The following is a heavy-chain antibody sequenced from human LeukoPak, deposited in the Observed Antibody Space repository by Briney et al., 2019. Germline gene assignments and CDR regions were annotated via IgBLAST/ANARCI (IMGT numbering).Heavy chain of an antibody. CDR2: ISYDGSNK. CDR1: GFTFSSYA. J-gene: IGHJ4*02. V-gene: IGHV3-30*04. D-gene: IGHD4-23*01. CDR3: ARYGGHFYFDY. Sequence: PGGSLRLSCAASGFTFSSYAMHWVRQAPGKGLEWVAVISYDGSNKYYADSVKGRFTISRDNAKNSLYLQMNSLRAEDTAVYYCARYGGHFYFDYWGQGTLVTVSS.